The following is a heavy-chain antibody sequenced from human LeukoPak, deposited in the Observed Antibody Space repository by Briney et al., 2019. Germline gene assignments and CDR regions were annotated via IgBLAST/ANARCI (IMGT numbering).Heavy chain of an antibody. CDR2: IGSDNKP. V-gene: IGHV3-23*05. CDR1: GFTFSAYA. J-gene: IGHJ4*02. CDR3: AKPSEVGATVGYFDY. Sequence: GGSLRLSCEASGFTFSAYAMTWVRQAPGKGLEWVSSIGSDNKPHYSESVTGRFATSRDNSKSMLFLQLNSLRAEDTAVYYCAKPSEVGATVGYFDYWGQGTLVTVSS. D-gene: IGHD1-26*01.